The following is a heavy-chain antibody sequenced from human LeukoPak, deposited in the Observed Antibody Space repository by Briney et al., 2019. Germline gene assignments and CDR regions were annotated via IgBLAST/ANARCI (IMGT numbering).Heavy chain of an antibody. Sequence: ASVKVSCKASGYTFTRYYLHWVRQAPGQGLEGMGIINPSGGRTNNAQQFQGRVTMSRDKSTSTVYMELSSLRSEYTAVYYCARESGIKQQLEYFDNWGQGTLVTVSS. CDR2: INPSGGRT. D-gene: IGHD6-13*01. V-gene: IGHV1-46*01. CDR1: GYTFTRYY. J-gene: IGHJ4*02. CDR3: ARESGIKQQLEYFDN.